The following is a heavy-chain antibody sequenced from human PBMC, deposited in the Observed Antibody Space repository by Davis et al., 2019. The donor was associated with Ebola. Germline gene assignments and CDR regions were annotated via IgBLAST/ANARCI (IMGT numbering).Heavy chain of an antibody. D-gene: IGHD1-7*01. Sequence: GESLKISCAASGFAFSGYSIHWVRQAPGTGLEWVAVISYHGSIKHYADSVKGRFTISRDNSKNTLSLQMNSLTAEDTAVYYCARDRITGTWGFGYYMDVWGKGTTVTVSS. V-gene: IGHV3-30-3*01. CDR1: GFAFSGYS. CDR3: ARDRITGTWGFGYYMDV. J-gene: IGHJ6*03. CDR2: ISYHGSIK.